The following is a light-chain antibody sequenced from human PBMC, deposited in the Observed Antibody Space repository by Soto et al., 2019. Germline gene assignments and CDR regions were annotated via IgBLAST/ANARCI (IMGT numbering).Light chain of an antibody. CDR2: AAS. V-gene: IGKV1-12*02. Sequence: DIQMTQSPSSVSASVGDRVTFTCRASQHISSWLAWYQQKPGKAPKLLIAAASILHSGVPSRFSGSGYGTDFTLTISSLQPEDFATYFCQQANTFPFTFGPGTRLEIK. J-gene: IGKJ3*01. CDR1: QHISSW. CDR3: QQANTFPFT.